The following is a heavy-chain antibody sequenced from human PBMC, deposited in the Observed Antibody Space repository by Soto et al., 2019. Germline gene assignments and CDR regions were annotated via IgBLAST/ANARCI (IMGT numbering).Heavy chain of an antibody. CDR2: ISWNSGSI. J-gene: IGHJ4*02. Sequence: EVQLVESGGGLVQTGRSLRLSCAASGFTFDDYAMHWVRQAPGKGLEWVSGISWNSGSIGYADSVKGRFTISRDNAKNSLYLQMNSLRAEDTALYYCAKDSGYSSGWYYFDYWGQGTLVTVSS. CDR3: AKDSGYSSGWYYFDY. CDR1: GFTFDDYA. V-gene: IGHV3-9*01. D-gene: IGHD6-19*01.